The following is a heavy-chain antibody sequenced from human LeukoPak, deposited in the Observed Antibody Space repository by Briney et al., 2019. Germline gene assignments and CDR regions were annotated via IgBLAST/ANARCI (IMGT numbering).Heavy chain of an antibody. CDR2: IYPGDSDT. CDR1: GSNFTSYW. V-gene: IGHV5-51*01. CDR3: ARYSDGMDV. D-gene: IGHD1-26*01. J-gene: IGHJ6*04. Sequence: GESLQISCQVSGSNFTSYWIGWVRQLPGKGLEWMGIIYPGDSDTRYSPSFQGQVTISADKSINTAYLQWSSLKASDTAMYYCARYSDGMDVWGKGTTVTVSS.